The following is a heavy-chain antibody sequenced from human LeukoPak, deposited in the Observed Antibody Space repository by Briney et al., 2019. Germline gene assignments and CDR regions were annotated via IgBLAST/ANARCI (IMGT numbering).Heavy chain of an antibody. Sequence: VASLQISCKGSGYSFCNYWIGWVRQMPGEALEWMGIIYPDDSDTRYSPSFQGQVTISADKSISTAYLEWSSLKASDTAIYYCARGGEDTYGSSEYWGQGTLVTVSS. D-gene: IGHD5-18*01. CDR1: GYSFCNYW. J-gene: IGHJ4*02. CDR2: IYPDDSDT. V-gene: IGHV5-51*01. CDR3: ARGGEDTYGSSEY.